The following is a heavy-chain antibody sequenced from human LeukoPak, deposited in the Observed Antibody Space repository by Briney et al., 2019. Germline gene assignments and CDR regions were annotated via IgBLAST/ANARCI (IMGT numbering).Heavy chain of an antibody. CDR2: INSDGSST. CDR1: GFTFSSYW. J-gene: IGHJ6*02. CDR3: ARGQQSGSYYYYGMDV. Sequence: GGSLRLSCAASGFTFSSYWMHWVRQAPGKGLVWVSRINSDGSSTSYADSVKGRFTISRDNAKNTLYLQMNSLRAEDTAVHYCARGQQSGSYYYYGMDVWGQGTTVTVSS. V-gene: IGHV3-74*01. D-gene: IGHD1-26*01.